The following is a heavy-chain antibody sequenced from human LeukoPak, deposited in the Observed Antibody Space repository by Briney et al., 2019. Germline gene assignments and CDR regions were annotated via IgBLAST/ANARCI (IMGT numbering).Heavy chain of an antibody. CDR2: IYPRDGST. CDR1: GYTFTNNY. V-gene: IGHV1-46*01. CDR3: ARDQEGFDY. J-gene: IGHJ4*02. Sequence: ASVKVSCKASGYTFTNNYLHWVRQAPGQELEWMGMIYPRDGSTSYAQNFQGRVTVTRDTSTTTVHMELRGLRSEDTAVYYCARDQEGFDYWGQGTVVTVSS.